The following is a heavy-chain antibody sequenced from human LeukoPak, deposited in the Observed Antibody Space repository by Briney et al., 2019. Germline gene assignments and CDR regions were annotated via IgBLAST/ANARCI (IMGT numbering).Heavy chain of an antibody. D-gene: IGHD4/OR15-4a*01. J-gene: IGHJ4*02. CDR3: WRVVGDYSFDY. Sequence: SETLSLTCAVYGGSFSGYYWSWIRQPPGKGLEWIGEINHSGSTNYNPSLKSRVTISVDTTNNKFSLQLSTMIGADTAAHYCWRVVGDYSFDYWGQGTLVTVSS. CDR1: GGSFSGYY. CDR2: INHSGST. V-gene: IGHV4-34*01.